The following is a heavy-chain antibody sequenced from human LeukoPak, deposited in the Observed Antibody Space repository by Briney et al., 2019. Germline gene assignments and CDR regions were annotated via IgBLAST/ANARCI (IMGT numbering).Heavy chain of an antibody. CDR3: ARHGGSRWYEGMDA. V-gene: IGHV5-51*01. CDR1: GYSFTNYR. D-gene: IGHD6-13*01. Sequence: GESLQISCKGSGYSFTNYRIAWVRQMPGKGLEWMGIIYPGDSESRYSPSFQGQVTISADKSISTAHLQWSSLKASDTAMYYCARHGGSRWYEGMDAWGQGTTVTVSS. CDR2: IYPGDSES. J-gene: IGHJ6*02.